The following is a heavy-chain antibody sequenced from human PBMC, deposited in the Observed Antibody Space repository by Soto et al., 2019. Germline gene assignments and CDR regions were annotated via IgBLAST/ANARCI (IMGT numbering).Heavy chain of an antibody. V-gene: IGHV4-31*03. CDR2: IYYSGST. J-gene: IGHJ5*02. CDR1: GGSISSGGYY. CDR3: ARAHNYYGSGSYRWFDP. D-gene: IGHD3-10*01. Sequence: QVQLQESGPGLVKPSQTLSLTCTVSGGSISSGGYYWSWIRQHPGKGLEWIGYIYYSGSTYYNPSLKSRVTISVDTSKNQFSLKLSSVPAADTAVYYCARAHNYYGSGSYRWFDPWGQGTLVTVSS.